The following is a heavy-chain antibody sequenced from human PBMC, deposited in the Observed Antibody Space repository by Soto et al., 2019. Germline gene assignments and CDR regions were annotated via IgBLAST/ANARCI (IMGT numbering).Heavy chain of an antibody. CDR2: INPANGNT. CDR1: GYNFATYG. V-gene: IGHV1-18*01. D-gene: IGHD3-9*01. Sequence: QVQLVQSGAEVEKPGASVKVSCKASGYNFATYGISWVRQAPGQGLEWMGWINPANGNTNYAQKFRARTTLTSDTSSNTVYMYLRSLRSDDAAVYFCARTPILPERGLDSWGQGTLVSVSS. CDR3: ARTPILPERGLDS. J-gene: IGHJ4*02.